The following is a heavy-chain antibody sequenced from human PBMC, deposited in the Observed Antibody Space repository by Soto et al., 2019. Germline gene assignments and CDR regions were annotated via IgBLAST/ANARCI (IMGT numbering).Heavy chain of an antibody. J-gene: IGHJ3*02. Sequence: ASVKVSCKASGYTFTCYYMHWVRQAPGQGLEWMGWINPNSGGTNYAQKFQGWVTMTRDTSISTAYMELSRLRSDDTAVYYCARCRIAARPGDAFDIWGQGTMVTVSS. D-gene: IGHD6-6*01. CDR3: ARCRIAARPGDAFDI. CDR1: GYTFTCYY. CDR2: INPNSGGT. V-gene: IGHV1-2*04.